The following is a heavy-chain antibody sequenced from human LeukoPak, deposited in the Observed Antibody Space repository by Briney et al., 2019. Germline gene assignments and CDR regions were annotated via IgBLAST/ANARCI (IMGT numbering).Heavy chain of an antibody. CDR2: ISRKGGTL. Sequence: GRSLRLSCAASGFRFDDYAMHWVRQPPGKGLEWVSGISRKGGTLGYADSVKGRFTISRDDAKNSLYLQMNSLEPEDTAFYYCAKDMLVVPAALGLDNWGQGTLVTVSS. V-gene: IGHV3-9*01. J-gene: IGHJ4*02. CDR3: AKDMLVVPAALGLDN. CDR1: GFRFDDYA. D-gene: IGHD2-2*01.